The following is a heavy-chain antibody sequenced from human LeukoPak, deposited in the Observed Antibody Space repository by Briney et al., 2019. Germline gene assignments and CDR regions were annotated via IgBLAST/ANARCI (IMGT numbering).Heavy chain of an antibody. CDR1: GFTFSSYE. D-gene: IGHD1-14*01. V-gene: IGHV3-48*03. J-gene: IGHJ4*02. CDR3: ARGTRSLDSGSDY. Sequence: PGGSLRLSCAASGFTFSSYEMNWVRQAPGKGLEWVSYISSSGSTIYYADSVKGRFTISRDNAKNSLCLQMNSLRAEDTAVYYCARGTRSLDSGSDYWGQGTLVTVSS. CDR2: ISSSGSTI.